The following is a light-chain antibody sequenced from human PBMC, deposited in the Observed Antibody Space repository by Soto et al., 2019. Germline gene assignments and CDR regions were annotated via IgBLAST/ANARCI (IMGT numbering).Light chain of an antibody. CDR3: SSYTRSSLRVI. J-gene: IGLJ2*01. CDR2: EVT. CDR1: ISDVGGHGY. V-gene: IGLV2-14*01. Sequence: QSALTQPASVSGSPGQSITISCTGTISDVGGHGYVSWYQQHPGKAPKLMIYEVTYRPSGVSDRFSGSKSGNTASLTISGLQAEDEADYYCSSYTRSSLRVIFGGGTKLTVL.